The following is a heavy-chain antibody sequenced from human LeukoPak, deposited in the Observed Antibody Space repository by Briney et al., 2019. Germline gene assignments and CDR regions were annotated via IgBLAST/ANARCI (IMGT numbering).Heavy chain of an antibody. D-gene: IGHD3-16*01. CDR2: ISYDGRNK. Sequence: GALRLSCAASGFTFSNNGMHWVRQAPGKGLEWVAVISYDGRNKYYAESVKGRFTISRDNSKNTLYLQMNSLRAEDTAVYYCAKDLGSGGVDYWGQGTLVTVSS. CDR3: AKDLGSGGVDY. V-gene: IGHV3-30*18. J-gene: IGHJ4*02. CDR1: GFTFSNNG.